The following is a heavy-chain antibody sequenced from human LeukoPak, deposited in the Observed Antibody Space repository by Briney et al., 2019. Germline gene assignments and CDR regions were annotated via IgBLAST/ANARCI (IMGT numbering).Heavy chain of an antibody. D-gene: IGHD3-3*01. J-gene: IGHJ6*03. Sequence: SETLSLTRTVSGGSISSYYWSWIRQPPGKGLEWIGYIYYSGSTNYDPSLKSRVAISVDTSKNQFSLKLSSVTAADTAVYYCARTYYDFWSPPNYYMDVWGKGTTVTVSS. CDR1: GGSISSYY. CDR2: IYYSGST. CDR3: ARTYYDFWSPPNYYMDV. V-gene: IGHV4-59*08.